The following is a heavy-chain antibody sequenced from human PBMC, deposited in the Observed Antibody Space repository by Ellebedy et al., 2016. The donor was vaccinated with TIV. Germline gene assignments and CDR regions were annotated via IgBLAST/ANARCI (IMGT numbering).Heavy chain of an antibody. CDR3: ARCRGSGSSLYFDY. V-gene: IGHV3-30-3*01. CDR1: GFTFSSYA. CDR2: ISYDGSNK. Sequence: GESLKISXAASGFTFSSYAMHCVRQAPGKGLEWVAVISYDGSNKYYADSVKGRFTISRDNSKNTLYLQMNSLRAEDTAVYYCARCRGSGSSLYFDYWGQGTLVTVSS. J-gene: IGHJ4*02. D-gene: IGHD1-26*01.